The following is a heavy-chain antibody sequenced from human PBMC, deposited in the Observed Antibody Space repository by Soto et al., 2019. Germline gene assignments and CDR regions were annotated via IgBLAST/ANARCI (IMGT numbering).Heavy chain of an antibody. J-gene: IGHJ2*01. Sequence: EVQLLESGGGLVQPGGSLTLSCAASGFTFSEFAMNWVRQAPGKGLEWVSGISGGGDATFYADPVKGRFTISRVQSKNSVYLEMNGLRSDDTAVYYCVKKIAGTTTSGAYWSFDLWGRGTLVTVSS. CDR1: GFTFSEFA. CDR2: ISGGGDAT. V-gene: IGHV3-23*01. CDR3: VKKIAGTTTSGAYWSFDL. D-gene: IGHD1-26*01.